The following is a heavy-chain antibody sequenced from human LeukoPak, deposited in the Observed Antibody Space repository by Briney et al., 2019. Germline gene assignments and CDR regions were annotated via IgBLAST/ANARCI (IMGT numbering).Heavy chain of an antibody. CDR2: ISPDDTDV. CDR1: GFTFSDCY. V-gene: IGHV3-11*01. J-gene: IGHJ4*02. Sequence: PGGSLRLSCVASGFTFSDCYMSWIRQAPGKGLEWVSYISPDDTDVDYADSLKGRFTISRDNAKKSLYLQMNSLRPEDTALYYCAKGKWYSGTYHFDYWGQGTLVTVSS. D-gene: IGHD1-26*01. CDR3: AKGKWYSGTYHFDY.